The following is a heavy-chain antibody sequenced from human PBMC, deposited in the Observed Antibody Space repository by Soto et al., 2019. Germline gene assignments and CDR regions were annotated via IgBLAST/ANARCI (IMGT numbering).Heavy chain of an antibody. Sequence: TGGSLRLSCAASGFTVSSYYMSWIRQAPGKGVEWVSVIYSAGSADFADSVKGRFTISRDNSKNTLYLQMSSLRAEDTAVYYCARVPSSSYHYFDYWGQGTLVTVSS. CDR1: GFTVSSYY. D-gene: IGHD6-13*01. J-gene: IGHJ4*02. V-gene: IGHV3-66*01. CDR3: ARVPSSSYHYFDY. CDR2: IYSAGSA.